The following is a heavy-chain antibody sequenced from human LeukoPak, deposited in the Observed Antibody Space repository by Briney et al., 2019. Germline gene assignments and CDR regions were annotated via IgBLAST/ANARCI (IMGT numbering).Heavy chain of an antibody. Sequence: GGSLRLSCAASGFTFGNYWMNWVRQAPGKGLEWVANIKQDGGEKYYVDSVKGRFTISRDNAKHSLYLQMNSLRAEDTAVYYCARDDAPINYYYYGMDVWGQGTTVTVSS. CDR1: GFTFGNYW. CDR3: ARDDAPINYYYYGMDV. V-gene: IGHV3-7*04. J-gene: IGHJ6*02. CDR2: IKQDGGEK.